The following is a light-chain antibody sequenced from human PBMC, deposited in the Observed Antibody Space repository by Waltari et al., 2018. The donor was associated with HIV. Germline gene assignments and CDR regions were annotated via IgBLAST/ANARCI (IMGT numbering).Light chain of an antibody. Sequence: EIVMTQFPATLWLSPGERATLSCRTRQSIATNLAWYQQKRGQAPKLLIYDASTGAAGVPPRFSGSGSGTEFNLTIDSLQSDDFAIYYCQQYNNWPYTFARGSKVEVK. V-gene: IGKV3-15*01. CDR1: QSIATN. CDR3: QQYNNWPYT. CDR2: DAS. J-gene: IGKJ2*01.